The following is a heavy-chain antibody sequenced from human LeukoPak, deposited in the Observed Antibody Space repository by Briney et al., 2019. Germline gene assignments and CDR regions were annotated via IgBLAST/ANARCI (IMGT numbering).Heavy chain of an antibody. V-gene: IGHV3-74*01. CDR2: IKSDGTST. CDR1: GFTFRSYW. CDR3: AKGGASLFDY. J-gene: IGHJ4*02. Sequence: GGSLRLSCAASGFTFRSYWMHWVRQAPGKGLVWVSRIKSDGTSTNYADSVKGRFTISRDNAKNTLHLQMNSLRADDTAVYYCAKGGASLFDYWGQGTLVTVSS. D-gene: IGHD1-26*01.